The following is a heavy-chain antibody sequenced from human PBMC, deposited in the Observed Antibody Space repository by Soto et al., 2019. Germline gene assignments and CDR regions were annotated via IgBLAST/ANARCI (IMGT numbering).Heavy chain of an antibody. CDR1: ADALTELS. D-gene: IGHD3-22*01. J-gene: IGHJ4*01. V-gene: IGHV1-24*01. CDR2: FDPEDGET. CDR3: ASWTYYDSSGLVFDY. Sequence: PENGAWKGCADALTELSMHWVRQAPGKGLEWMGGFDPEDGETIYAQKFQGRVTMTEDTSTDTAYMELSSLRSEDTAVYYCASWTYYDSSGLVFDYWG.